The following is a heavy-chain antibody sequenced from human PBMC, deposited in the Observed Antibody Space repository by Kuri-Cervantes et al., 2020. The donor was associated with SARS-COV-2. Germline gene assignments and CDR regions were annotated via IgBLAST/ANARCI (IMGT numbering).Heavy chain of an antibody. CDR3: AKEYVAITLYYYGIDV. CDR2: ISSSSSYI. CDR1: GFTFSSYS. V-gene: IGHV3-21*01. Sequence: GESLKISCAASGFTFSSYSMNWVRQAPGKGLEWVSSISSSSSYIYYADSVKGRFTISRDNAKNSLYLQMNSLRGEDTAVYYCAKEYVAITLYYYGIDVWGQGTTVTVSS. J-gene: IGHJ6*02. D-gene: IGHD5-12*01.